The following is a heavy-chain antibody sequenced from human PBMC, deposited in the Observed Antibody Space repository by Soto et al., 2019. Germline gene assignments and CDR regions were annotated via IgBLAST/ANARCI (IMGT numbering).Heavy chain of an antibody. J-gene: IGHJ4*02. CDR2: IWYDGSNK. CDR1: GFTFSSYG. V-gene: IGHV3-33*01. CDR3: ARERVYSSGWYSDY. D-gene: IGHD6-19*01. Sequence: QVQLVESGGGVVQPGRSLRLSCAASGFTFSSYGMHWVRQAPGKGLEWVAVIWYDGSNKYYADSVKGRFTISRDNSKNTRYLQMNSLRAEDTAVYYCARERVYSSGWYSDYWGQGTLVTVSS.